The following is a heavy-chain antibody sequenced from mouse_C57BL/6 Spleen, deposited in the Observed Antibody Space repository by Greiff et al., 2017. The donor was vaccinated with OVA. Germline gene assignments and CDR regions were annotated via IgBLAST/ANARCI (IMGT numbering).Heavy chain of an antibody. Sequence: EVNLVESGGGLVQPGGSLKLSCAASGFTFSDYYMYWVRQTPEKRLEWVAYISNGGGSTYYPDTVKGRFTISRDNAKNTLYLQMSRLKSEDTAMYYCARPSFYGSSSYYAMDYWGQGTSVTVSS. CDR2: ISNGGGST. CDR1: GFTFSDYY. D-gene: IGHD1-1*01. J-gene: IGHJ4*01. CDR3: ARPSFYGSSSYYAMDY. V-gene: IGHV5-12*01.